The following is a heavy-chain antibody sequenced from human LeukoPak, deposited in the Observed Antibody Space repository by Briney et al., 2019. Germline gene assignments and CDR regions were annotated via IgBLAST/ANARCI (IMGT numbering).Heavy chain of an antibody. V-gene: IGHV1-24*01. D-gene: IGHD1-1*01. CDR2: FDPQDGET. Sequence: GASVKGSCEVSVDTLTELSMHWVRQAPGKGREWGGGFDPQDGETIYAQKFQGRVTMTEDTSTDTAYMELSSLRSEDTAVYYCATDNPRGYNWNALRPQGFDYWGQGTLVTVSS. J-gene: IGHJ4*02. CDR1: VDTLTELS. CDR3: ATDNPRGYNWNALRPQGFDY.